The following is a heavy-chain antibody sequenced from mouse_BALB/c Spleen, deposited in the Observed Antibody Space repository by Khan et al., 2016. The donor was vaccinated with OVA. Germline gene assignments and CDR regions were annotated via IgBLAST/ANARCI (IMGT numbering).Heavy chain of an antibody. CDR1: GFTFSNYA. D-gene: IGHD1-1*01. J-gene: IGHJ2*01. CDR2: ISSGGSYT. Sequence: EVELVESGGGLVKPGGSLKFSCAASGFTFSNYAMSWVRQTPEKRLEWVATISSGGSYTYYPDSVKGRFTISRDQAKHTLYLPMSRLRSEDTAMYYCARTPGYYGSNYFDYWGQGTILTVSS. V-gene: IGHV5-9-3*01. CDR3: ARTPGYYGSNYFDY.